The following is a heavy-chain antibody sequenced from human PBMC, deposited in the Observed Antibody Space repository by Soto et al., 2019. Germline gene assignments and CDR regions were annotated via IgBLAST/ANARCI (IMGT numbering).Heavy chain of an antibody. CDR1: GYTFTSYA. CDR3: ARDLSSGWFYNWFDP. J-gene: IGHJ5*02. V-gene: IGHV1-3*01. CDR2: INAGNGNT. D-gene: IGHD6-19*01. Sequence: QVQLVQSGAEVKKPGASVKVSCKASGYTFTSYAMHWVRQAPGQRLEWMGWINAGNGNTKYSQKFQGRVTITRDTSASTAYMELGSLRSEDTAVYYCARDLSSGWFYNWFDPWGQGTLVTVSS.